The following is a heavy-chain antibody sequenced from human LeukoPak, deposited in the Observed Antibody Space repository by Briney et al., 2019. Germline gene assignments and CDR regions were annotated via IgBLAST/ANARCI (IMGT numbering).Heavy chain of an antibody. J-gene: IGHJ5*02. CDR1: GGSISSYY. V-gene: IGHV4-59*01. D-gene: IGHD1-26*01. Sequence: SETLSLTCTVSGGSISSYYWSWIRQPPGKGLEWIGYIYYSGSTNYNPSLKSRVTISVDTSKNQFSLKLSSVTAADTAVYYCARTPYSGSYNNWFDPWGQGTLVTVSS. CDR3: ARTPYSGSYNNWFDP. CDR2: IYYSGST.